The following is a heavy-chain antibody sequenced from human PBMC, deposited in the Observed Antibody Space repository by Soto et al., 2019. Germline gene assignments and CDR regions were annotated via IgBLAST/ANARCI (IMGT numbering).Heavy chain of an antibody. J-gene: IGHJ3*02. Sequence: GGSLRLSCAASGFTFSNAWMNWVRQAPGKGLEWVGRIKSKTDGGTTDYAAPVKGRFTISRDDSKNTLYLQMNSLKTEDTAVYYCTTARWELLDPDAFDIWGQGTMVTVSS. CDR2: IKSKTDGGTT. CDR1: GFTFSNAW. D-gene: IGHD1-26*01. V-gene: IGHV3-15*07. CDR3: TTARWELLDPDAFDI.